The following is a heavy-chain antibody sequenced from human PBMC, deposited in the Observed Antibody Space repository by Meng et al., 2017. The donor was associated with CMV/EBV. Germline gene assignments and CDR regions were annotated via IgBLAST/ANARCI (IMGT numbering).Heavy chain of an antibody. V-gene: IGHV4-39*07. CDR1: GGSISSSSYY. D-gene: IGHD3-3*01. CDR2: IYYSGST. J-gene: IGHJ4*02. CDR3: ASSVKHITIFGVAKTNLNFDY. Sequence: GSLRLSCTVSGGSISSSSYYWGWIRQPPGKGLEWIGSIYYSGSTYYNPSLKSRVTISVGTSKNQFSLKLSSVTAADTAVYYCASSVKHITIFGVAKTNLNFDYWGQGTLVTVSS.